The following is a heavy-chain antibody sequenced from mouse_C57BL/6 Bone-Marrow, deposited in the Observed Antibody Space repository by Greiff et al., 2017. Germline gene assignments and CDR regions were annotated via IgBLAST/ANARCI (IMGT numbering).Heavy chain of an antibody. J-gene: IGHJ2*01. Sequence: VQLQQSGAELVRPGSSVKLSCKASGYTFTSYWMDWVKQRPGQGLEWIGNIYPSDSETHYNQKFKDKATLTVDKSSSTAYMQLSSLTSEDSAVYYCARGGEYLFDYWGQGTTLTVSS. CDR1: GYTFTSYW. CDR3: ARGGEYLFDY. D-gene: IGHD5-2*01. CDR2: IYPSDSET. V-gene: IGHV1-61*01.